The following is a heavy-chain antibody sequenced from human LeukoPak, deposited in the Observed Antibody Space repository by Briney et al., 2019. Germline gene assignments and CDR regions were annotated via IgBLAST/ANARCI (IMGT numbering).Heavy chain of an antibody. CDR3: ARYYDFWSGYYGSYYYYGMDV. J-gene: IGHJ6*02. CDR1: GGSISSYY. Sequence: SETLSLTCTVSGGSISSYYWSWIRQPAGKGLEWIGRIYTSGSTNYNPSLKSRVTMSVDTSKNQFSLKLSSVTAADTAVYYCARYYDFWSGYYGSYYYYGMDVWGQGTTVTVSS. CDR2: IYTSGST. V-gene: IGHV4-4*07. D-gene: IGHD3-3*01.